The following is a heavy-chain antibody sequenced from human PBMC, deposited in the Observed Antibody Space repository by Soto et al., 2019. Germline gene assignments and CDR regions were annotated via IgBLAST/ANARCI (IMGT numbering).Heavy chain of an antibody. CDR1: GGSVSSSSYY. V-gene: IGHV4-39*01. D-gene: IGHD3-9*01. CDR2: VYYSGST. Sequence: PSETLSVTCTVAGGSVSSSSYYWGWVRQPPGKGLEWIGSVYYSGSTYYNPSLESRVTISVDKSKNQFSLKLMSLSAADTAVYYCGRLEGLATIPYYFDYWGQGALVTVSS. CDR3: GRLEGLATIPYYFDY. J-gene: IGHJ4*02.